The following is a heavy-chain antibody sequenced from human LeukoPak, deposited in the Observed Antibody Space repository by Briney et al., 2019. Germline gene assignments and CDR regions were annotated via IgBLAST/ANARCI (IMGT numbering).Heavy chain of an antibody. J-gene: IGHJ6*02. CDR1: GFTFSSYA. CDR2: ISGSGGSK. V-gene: IGHV3-23*01. Sequence: GGSLRLSCAASGFTFSSYAMSWVRQAPGRGLEWVSAISGSGGSKYYADSVKGRFTISRDNAKNSLYLQMNSLRAEDTALYYCAREGILRYFDWAALGYYYGMDVWGQGTTVTVSS. CDR3: AREGILRYFDWAALGYYYGMDV. D-gene: IGHD3-9*01.